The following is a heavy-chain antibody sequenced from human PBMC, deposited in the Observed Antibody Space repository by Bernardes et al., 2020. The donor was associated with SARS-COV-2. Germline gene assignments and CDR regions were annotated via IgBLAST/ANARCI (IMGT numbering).Heavy chain of an antibody. D-gene: IGHD6-13*01. V-gene: IGHV3-48*03. CDR2: ISSSGSTI. CDR3: ARVGDSSSWYGGYYFDY. J-gene: IGHJ4*02. Sequence: GGSLRLSCAASGFTFSSYEMNWVRQAPGKGLEWVSYISSSGSTIYYADSVKGRFTISRDNAKNSLYLQMNSLRAEDTAVYYCARVGDSSSWYGGYYFDYWGQGTLVTVSS. CDR1: GFTFSSYE.